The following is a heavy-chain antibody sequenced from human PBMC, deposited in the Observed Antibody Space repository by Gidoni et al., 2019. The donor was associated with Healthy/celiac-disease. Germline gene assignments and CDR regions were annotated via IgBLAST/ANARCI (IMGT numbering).Heavy chain of an antibody. CDR1: GFTFSSDS. J-gene: IGHJ3*02. D-gene: IGHD4-17*01. V-gene: IGHV3-21*01. CDR3: ARIGVTVTTSFFRSFDI. CDR2: ISSSSSYI. Sequence: EVQLVDPGGGMVKPGGSLRLSCAASGFTFSSDSMNWVRQAPAKGLEWVSSISSSSSYIYFADSVNGRFTISRDNAKNSLYLQMNSLRAEDTAVYYCARIGVTVTTSFFRSFDIWGQGTMVTVSS.